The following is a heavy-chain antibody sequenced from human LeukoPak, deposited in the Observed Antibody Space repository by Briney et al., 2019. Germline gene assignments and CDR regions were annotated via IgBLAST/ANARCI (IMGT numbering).Heavy chain of an antibody. CDR3: ARVPYDYGDYANDY. J-gene: IGHJ4*02. CDR2: ISAYNGNT. CDR1: GYTFTSYG. Sequence: ASVKVSCKASGYTFTSYGISWVRQAPGQGLEWMGWISAYNGNTNYAQKLQGRVTMTTDTSTSTACMELRSLRSDDTAVYYCARVPYDYGDYANDYWGQGTLVTVSS. D-gene: IGHD4-17*01. V-gene: IGHV1-18*01.